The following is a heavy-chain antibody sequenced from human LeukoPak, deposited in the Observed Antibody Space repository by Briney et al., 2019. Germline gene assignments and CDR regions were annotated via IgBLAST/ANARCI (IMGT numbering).Heavy chain of an antibody. V-gene: IGHV3-33*08. CDR3: ARDIASVRMDV. J-gene: IGHJ6*02. CDR1: GFTFSSYW. Sequence: GGSLRLSCAASGFTFSSYWMNWARQAPGKGLEWVAVIWYDGSDQYYADTVKGRFTISRDNSKNTLYLQMTSLRAEDTAVYYCARDIASVRMDVWGQGTTVTVSS. D-gene: IGHD2-15*01. CDR2: IWYDGSDQ.